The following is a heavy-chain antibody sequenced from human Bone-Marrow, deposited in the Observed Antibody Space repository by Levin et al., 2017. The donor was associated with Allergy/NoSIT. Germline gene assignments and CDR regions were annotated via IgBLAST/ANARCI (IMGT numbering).Heavy chain of an antibody. CDR1: GFTFSSYA. CDR2: ISGSGGST. Sequence: RGESLKISCAASGFTFSSYAMSWVRQAPGKGLEWVSAISGSGGSTYYADSVKGRFTISRDNSKNTLYLQMNSLRAEDTAVYYCAKWVAIGWFDPWGQGTLVTVSS. J-gene: IGHJ5*02. CDR3: AKWVAIGWFDP. V-gene: IGHV3-23*01. D-gene: IGHD5-12*01.